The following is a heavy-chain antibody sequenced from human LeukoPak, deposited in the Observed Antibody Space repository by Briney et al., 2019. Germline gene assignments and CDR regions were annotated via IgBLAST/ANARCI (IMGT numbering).Heavy chain of an antibody. J-gene: IGHJ3*01. Sequence: SETLSLTCTVSGGSINRYYWSWIRQPAGKGLEWIGRIYSTGSTNYNPSLKSRVTMSVDTSKNHFSLKLNSVTAADTAVYYCARHLGAQSLIAFDVWGQGTMVTVSS. CDR1: GGSINRYY. V-gene: IGHV4-4*07. CDR3: ARHLGAQSLIAFDV. D-gene: IGHD3-16*01. CDR2: IYSTGST.